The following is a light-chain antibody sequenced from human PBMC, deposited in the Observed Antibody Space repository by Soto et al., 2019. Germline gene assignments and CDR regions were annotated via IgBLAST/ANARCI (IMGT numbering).Light chain of an antibody. CDR1: QSVSSNY. CDR3: QQYGSLSWT. V-gene: IGKV3-20*01. CDR2: GAS. J-gene: IGKJ1*01. Sequence: DIVLTQSPGTLSLSPGERATLSCRASQSVSSNYLAWYQQRPGQAPRLLIYGASTRATGIPDRFSGSGSGTDFTITISRLEPEDFAVYYCQQYGSLSWTFGQGTKVEIQ.